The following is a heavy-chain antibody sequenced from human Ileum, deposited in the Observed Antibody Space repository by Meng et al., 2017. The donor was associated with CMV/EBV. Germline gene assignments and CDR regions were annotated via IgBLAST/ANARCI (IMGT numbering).Heavy chain of an antibody. D-gene: IGHD3-10*01. CDR3: AKGRGYQVLLFLDS. CDR2: TSGDGAKI. V-gene: IGHV3-23*01. CDR1: GFPFENYA. Sequence: GESLKISCAASGFPFENYAMTWVRQAPGKGLECVAATSGDGAKIYYADSVKGRFTVSRDNSKNTVFLQMNSLRAEDTATYYCAKGRGYQVLLFLDSWGQGTLVTVSS. J-gene: IGHJ4*02.